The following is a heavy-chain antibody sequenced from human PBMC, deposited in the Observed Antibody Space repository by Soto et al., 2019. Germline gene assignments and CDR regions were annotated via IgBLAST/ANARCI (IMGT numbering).Heavy chain of an antibody. CDR1: GGSISSRDYY. Sequence: ASETLSLTCTVSGGSISSRDYYWTWIRQPPGKGLEWIGYIDYSGRTYFNPSLKSRVFISIDTSKDQLFMTLTSMTAADTAMYYCARELTGYSYGPGEVYWGQGTLVTVSS. V-gene: IGHV4-30-4*01. J-gene: IGHJ4*02. CDR3: ARELTGYSYGPGEVY. D-gene: IGHD5-18*01. CDR2: IDYSGRT.